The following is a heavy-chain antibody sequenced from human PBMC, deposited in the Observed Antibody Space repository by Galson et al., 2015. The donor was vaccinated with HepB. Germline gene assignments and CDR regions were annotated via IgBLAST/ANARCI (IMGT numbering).Heavy chain of an antibody. Sequence: SLRLSCAASGFTFSSYAMSWVRQAPGKGLEWVSAISGSGGSTYYADSVKGRFTISRDNSKNTLYLQMNSLSAEDTAVYYCAKGPGPGIAAAGTVDYWGQGTLVTVSS. CDR3: AKGPGPGIAAAGTVDY. CDR2: ISGSGGST. D-gene: IGHD6-13*01. V-gene: IGHV3-23*01. CDR1: GFTFSSYA. J-gene: IGHJ4*02.